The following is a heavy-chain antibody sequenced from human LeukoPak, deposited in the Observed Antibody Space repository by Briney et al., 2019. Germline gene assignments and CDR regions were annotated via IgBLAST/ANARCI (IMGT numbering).Heavy chain of an antibody. J-gene: IGHJ4*02. V-gene: IGHV3-21*01. Sequence: NPGGSLRLSCAASGFTLSSYSMNWVRQAPGKGLEWVSSISSSSSYIYYADSVKGRFTISRDNAKNSLYLQMNSLRAEDTAVYYCARDLVVGATSLDFDYWGQGTLVTVSS. CDR3: ARDLVVGATSLDFDY. CDR2: ISSSSSYI. CDR1: GFTLSSYS. D-gene: IGHD1-26*01.